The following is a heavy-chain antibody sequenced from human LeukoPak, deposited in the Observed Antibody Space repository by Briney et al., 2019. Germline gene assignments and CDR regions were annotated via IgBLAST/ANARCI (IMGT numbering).Heavy chain of an antibody. J-gene: IGHJ5*02. CDR1: GFTFSSYA. CDR3: AKPPAMVRGVGEFYP. V-gene: IGHV3-23*01. CDR2: ISGSGGST. D-gene: IGHD3-10*01. Sequence: GGSLRLSCAASGFTFSSYAMSWVRRAPGKGLEWVSAISGSGGSTYYADSVKGRFTISRDNSKNTLYLQMNSLRAEDTAVYYCAKPPAMVRGVGEFYPWGQGTLVTVSS.